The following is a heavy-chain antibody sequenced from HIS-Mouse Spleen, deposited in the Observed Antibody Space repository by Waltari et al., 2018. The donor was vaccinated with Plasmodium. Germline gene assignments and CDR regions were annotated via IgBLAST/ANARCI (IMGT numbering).Heavy chain of an antibody. D-gene: IGHD6-6*01. CDR2: IDWDDDK. Sequence: QVTLRESGPALVKPTQTLTLTCTFSGFSLSTSGMCVSWIRQPPGKALEWLARIDWDDDKYSSTSLKTRLTISKDTSKNQVVLTMTNMDPVDTATYYCARTTYSSSSAKYYYYGMDVWGQGTTVTVSS. CDR1: GFSLSTSGMC. V-gene: IGHV2-70*15. J-gene: IGHJ6*02. CDR3: ARTTYSSSSAKYYYYGMDV.